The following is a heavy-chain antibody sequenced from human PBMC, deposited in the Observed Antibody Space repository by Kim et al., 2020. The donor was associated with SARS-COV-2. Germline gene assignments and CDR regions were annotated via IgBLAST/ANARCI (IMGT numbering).Heavy chain of an antibody. V-gene: IGHV3-48*02. J-gene: IGHJ4*02. CDR1: GFIFSRYS. Sequence: GGSLRLSCAASGFIFSRYSMSWVRQAPGKGLEWVSYISGSGNTIYYADSVKGRFTISRDSAKNSLYLQMFSLRDEDTAVYYCARHMYYDDSSGYYPLDYWGQGTLVTVSS. CDR2: ISGSGNTI. D-gene: IGHD3-22*01. CDR3: ARHMYYDDSSGYYPLDY.